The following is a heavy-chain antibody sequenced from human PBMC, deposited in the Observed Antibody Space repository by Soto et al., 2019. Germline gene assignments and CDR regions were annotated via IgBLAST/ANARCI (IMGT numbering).Heavy chain of an antibody. CDR1: GGSISSGGYY. D-gene: IGHD7-27*01. J-gene: IGHJ6*02. Sequence: LSLTCTVSGGSISSGGYYWSWIRQHPGKGLEWIGYIYYSGSTYYNPSLKSRVTMTRDTSISTAYMELSRLRSDDTAVYYCARGGKLGIVGQFYYYYYGMDVWGQGTTVTVSS. CDR3: ARGGKLGIVGQFYYYYYGMDV. V-gene: IGHV4-31*03. CDR2: IYYSGST.